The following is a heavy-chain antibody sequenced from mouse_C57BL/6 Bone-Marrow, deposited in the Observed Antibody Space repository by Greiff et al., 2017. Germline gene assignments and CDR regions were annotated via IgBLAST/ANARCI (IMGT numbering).Heavy chain of an antibody. Sequence: VQLQQSGAELVRPGASVKMSCKASGYTFTSYNMHWVKQTPRQGLEWIGAIYPGNGDTSYNQKFKGKATLTVDKSSSTAYMQLSSLTCENSAVYFCARWDSEWYAMDYWGQGTSVTVSA. V-gene: IGHV1-12*01. CDR2: IYPGNGDT. J-gene: IGHJ4*01. CDR3: ARWDSEWYAMDY. CDR1: GYTFTSYN. D-gene: IGHD1-3*01.